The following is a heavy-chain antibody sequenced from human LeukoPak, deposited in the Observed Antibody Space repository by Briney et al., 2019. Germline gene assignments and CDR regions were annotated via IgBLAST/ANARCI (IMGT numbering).Heavy chain of an antibody. Sequence: SETLSLTCAVYGGSFNASSWGWIRQPPGKGLEWIGQINQSGGTDYNPSLKSRVTLSVDTSKNQLSLNLSSMTAADAAVYFCAREDVSSGWPFDSWGQGTLVTVSS. D-gene: IGHD6-19*01. V-gene: IGHV4-34*01. J-gene: IGHJ4*02. CDR1: GGSFNASS. CDR3: AREDVSSGWPFDS. CDR2: INQSGGT.